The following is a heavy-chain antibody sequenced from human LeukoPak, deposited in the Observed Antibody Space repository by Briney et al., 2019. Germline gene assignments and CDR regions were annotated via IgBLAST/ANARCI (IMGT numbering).Heavy chain of an antibody. CDR2: ISAGGATI. D-gene: IGHD1-26*01. Sequence: PGVSLRLSCAASGFSFSTYAMSWVRQAPGKGLEWVSAISAGGATIYYADSVKGRFTVSRDNSKNTLYLQMNSLRAEDTAVYYCAKDSGGTYFYYYYYMDVWGKGTTVTVSS. CDR1: GFSFSTYA. V-gene: IGHV3-23*01. J-gene: IGHJ6*03. CDR3: AKDSGGTYFYYYYYMDV.